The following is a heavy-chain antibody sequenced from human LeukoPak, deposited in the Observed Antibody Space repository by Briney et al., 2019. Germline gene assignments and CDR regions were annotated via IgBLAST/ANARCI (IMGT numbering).Heavy chain of an antibody. V-gene: IGHV3-30*18. CDR3: AKDKAGDTADYYGMDV. D-gene: IGHD5-18*01. Sequence: PGGSLRLSCAASGFTFNSYGMHWVRQAPGKGLEWVTLISYDGSNKYYADSVKGRFTISRDNSKNTLYLQMNSLRAEDTSVHYCAKDKAGDTADYYGMDVWGKGTTVTVSS. CDR1: GFTFNSYG. CDR2: ISYDGSNK. J-gene: IGHJ6*04.